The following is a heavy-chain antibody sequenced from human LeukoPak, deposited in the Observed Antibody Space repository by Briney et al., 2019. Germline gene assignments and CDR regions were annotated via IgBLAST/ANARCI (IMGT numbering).Heavy chain of an antibody. V-gene: IGHV4-39*07. Sequence: SETLSLTCTVSGGSISSSSYYWGWIRQPPGKGLEWIGSIYYSGSTYYNPSLKSRVTISVDTSKNQFSLKLSSVTAADTAVYYCARGGYGDFGLDVWGQGTTVTVSS. CDR1: GGSISSSSYY. CDR3: ARGGYGDFGLDV. J-gene: IGHJ6*02. CDR2: IYYSGST. D-gene: IGHD4-17*01.